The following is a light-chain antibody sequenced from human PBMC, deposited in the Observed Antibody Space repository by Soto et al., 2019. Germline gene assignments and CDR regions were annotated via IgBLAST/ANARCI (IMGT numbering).Light chain of an antibody. Sequence: EIVMTQSPVTLSVSPGESAALSCRASQSGSTNLAWYQQKPGQAPRFLISSASSRATGLPARFSGSGSGPEFTLTISSLQSEDFAVYYCQQYNKWPSTFGQGTKLEIK. CDR2: SAS. CDR1: QSGSTN. V-gene: IGKV3-15*01. CDR3: QQYNKWPST. J-gene: IGKJ2*02.